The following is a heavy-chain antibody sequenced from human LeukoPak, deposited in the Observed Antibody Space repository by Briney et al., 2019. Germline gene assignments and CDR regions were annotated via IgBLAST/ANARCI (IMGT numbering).Heavy chain of an antibody. CDR3: ARSYYDTSGYYYGLYF. D-gene: IGHD3-22*01. CDR1: GGSISSYY. V-gene: IGHV4-59*01. CDR2: IYYSGSA. J-gene: IGHJ4*02. Sequence: PSETLSLTCTVSGGSISSYYWSWIRQPPGKGLEWIGYIYYSGSANYNPSLKSRVTISVDTSKNQFSLKLSSVTPADTAVYYCARSYYDTSGYYYGLYFWGQGTLVTVSS.